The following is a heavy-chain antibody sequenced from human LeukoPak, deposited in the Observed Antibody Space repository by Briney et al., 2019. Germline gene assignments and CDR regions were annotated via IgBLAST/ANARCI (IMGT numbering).Heavy chain of an antibody. D-gene: IGHD6-6*01. CDR1: GGSISSSSYY. CDR2: IYYSGST. Sequence: ASETLSLTCTVSGGSISSSSYYWGWIRQPPGKGLEWIGSIYYSGSTYYNPSLKSRVTISVDTSKNQFSLKLSSVTAADTAVYYCARDRLGPWFDYWGQGTLVTVSS. J-gene: IGHJ4*02. V-gene: IGHV4-39*07. CDR3: ARDRLGPWFDY.